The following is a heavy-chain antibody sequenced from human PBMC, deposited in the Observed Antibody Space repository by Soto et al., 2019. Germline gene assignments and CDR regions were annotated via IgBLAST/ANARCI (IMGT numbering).Heavy chain of an antibody. CDR1: GGTVSSYA. CDR2: FIPIFVSA. J-gene: IGHJ4*02. Sequence: QLHLVQFGAEVKKAGSSVKVSCKASGGTVSSYAITWVRQAPGKGLEWMGVFIPIFVSAHYAPKFQGRITITADESTSTAYMDLSGLTYEDTAIYYCARDVSSDTTGFRGYDVWGQGTQVTVSS. V-gene: IGHV1-69*01. D-gene: IGHD3-10*01. CDR3: ARDVSSDTTGFRGYDV.